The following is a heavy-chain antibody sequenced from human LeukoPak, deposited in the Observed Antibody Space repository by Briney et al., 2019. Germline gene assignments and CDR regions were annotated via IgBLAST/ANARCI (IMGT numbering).Heavy chain of an antibody. J-gene: IGHJ6*03. CDR2: INWNGGST. CDR3: ARDSGYSPAGDYYYYYYMDV. CDR1: GFSFDDYG. D-gene: IGHD3-22*01. Sequence: GSLILSCAASGFSFDDYGMSWVRHAPGKRLEWVSGINWNGGSTGYADSVKGRFTISRDNAKNSLYLQMNSLRAEDTALYYCARDSGYSPAGDYYYYYYMDVWGKGTTVTVSS. V-gene: IGHV3-20*04.